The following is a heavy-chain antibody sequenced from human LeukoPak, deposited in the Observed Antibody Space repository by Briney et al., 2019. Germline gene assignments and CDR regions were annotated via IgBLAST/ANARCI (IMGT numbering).Heavy chain of an antibody. V-gene: IGHV4-39*07. D-gene: IGHD6-19*01. CDR3: VRDGRFDSACFDS. CDR2: FYSSGST. J-gene: IGHJ4*02. Sequence: SETLSLTCTVSGGSISSGDYYWGWIRQSPGKGLEWIGAFYSSGSTSSHSSLKSRVTISVDTSRTQLSLKLDSVTDTDTAVYYCVRDGRFDSACFDSWGPGILVTVSS. CDR1: GGSISSGDYY.